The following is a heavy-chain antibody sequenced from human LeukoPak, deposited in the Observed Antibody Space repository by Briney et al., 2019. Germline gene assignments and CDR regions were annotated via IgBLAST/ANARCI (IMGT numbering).Heavy chain of an antibody. Sequence: SQTLSLTCTVSSESIYSGIYYWSWIRQPAGKRLEWIGRIYTSGSTYYNPSLKSRVTISLDTSKNQFSLTLISVTAADTAVYYCARDVDTFFYYWGRGTLVTVSS. J-gene: IGHJ4*02. V-gene: IGHV4-61*02. CDR1: SESIYSGIYY. CDR2: IYTSGST. D-gene: IGHD5-18*01. CDR3: ARDVDTFFYY.